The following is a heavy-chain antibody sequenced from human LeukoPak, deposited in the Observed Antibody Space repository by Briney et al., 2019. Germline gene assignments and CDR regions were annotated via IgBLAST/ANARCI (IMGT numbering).Heavy chain of an antibody. CDR2: ISSSGSTI. V-gene: IGHV3-48*03. Sequence: PGGSLRLSCAASGFTFSSYEMNWVRQAPGKGLEWVSYISSSGSTIYYADSVKGRFTISRDNAKNSLYLQMNSLRAEDTAVYYCARVIPAAAYYFGYWGQGTLVTVSS. CDR3: ARVIPAAAYYFGY. D-gene: IGHD2-2*01. CDR1: GFTFSSYE. J-gene: IGHJ4*02.